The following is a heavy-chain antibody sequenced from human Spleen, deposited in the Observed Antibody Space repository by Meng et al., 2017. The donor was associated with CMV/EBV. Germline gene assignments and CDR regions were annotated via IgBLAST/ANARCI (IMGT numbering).Heavy chain of an antibody. V-gene: IGHV3-21*01. CDR2: ISSTSSYI. D-gene: IGHD6-19*01. CDR1: GFTFSGYS. J-gene: IGHJ4*02. CDR3: ARPREYSSGWDFDY. Sequence: GESLKISCAASGFTFSGYSMNWVRQAPGKGLEWVSSISSTSSYIYYADSVKGRFTISRDNAKNSLYLQMNSLRAEDTAVYYCARPREYSSGWDFDYWGQGTLVTVSS.